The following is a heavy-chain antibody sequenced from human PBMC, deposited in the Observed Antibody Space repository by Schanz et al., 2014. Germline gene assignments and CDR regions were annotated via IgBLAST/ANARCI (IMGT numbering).Heavy chain of an antibody. J-gene: IGHJ5*02. CDR1: GYTFSDYG. CDR2: ISPYTGNT. CDR3: AREVGLYDRGWFDP. D-gene: IGHD3-22*01. V-gene: IGHV1-18*01. Sequence: QVQLVQSGDEVKKPGASVKVSCKTSGYTFSDYGITWVRQAPGQGLEWVGWISPYTGNTHYFDKMEGRVTMTTDTSTSTAYMELRSLRSDDTAVYYCAREVGLYDRGWFDPWGQGTLVTVAS.